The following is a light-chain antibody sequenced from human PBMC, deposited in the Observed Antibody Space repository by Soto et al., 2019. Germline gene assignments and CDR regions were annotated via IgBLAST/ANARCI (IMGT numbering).Light chain of an antibody. CDR3: QQYCSYPRT. V-gene: IGKV1-5*03. Sequence: DSQMTQSPSTLSASIGDRVTLTCRASQNIRKWLAWYQQKPGKTPKLLIYETSTFESGVPSRVSGSAFGTEFTLTISSLQPDDSATYYCQQYCSYPRTFGQGTKVEI. J-gene: IGKJ1*01. CDR2: ETS. CDR1: QNIRKW.